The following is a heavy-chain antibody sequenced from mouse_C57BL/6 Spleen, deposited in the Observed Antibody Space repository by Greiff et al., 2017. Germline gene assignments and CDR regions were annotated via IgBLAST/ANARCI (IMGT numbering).Heavy chain of an antibody. D-gene: IGHD1-1*01. V-gene: IGHV1-52*01. CDR1: GYTFTSYW. CDR2: IDPSDSET. CDR3: ARYYGSSYRYWYFDV. J-gene: IGHJ1*03. Sequence: QVQLKQPGAELVRPGSSVKLSCKASGYTFTSYWMHWVKQRPIQGLEWIGNIDPSDSETHYNQKFKDKATLTVDKSSSTAYMQLSSLTSEDSAVYYCARYYGSSYRYWYFDVWGTGTTVTVSS.